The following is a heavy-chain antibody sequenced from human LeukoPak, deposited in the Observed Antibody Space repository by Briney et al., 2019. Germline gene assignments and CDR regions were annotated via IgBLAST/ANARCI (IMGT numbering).Heavy chain of an antibody. CDR3: ARCASTGSWFDP. J-gene: IGHJ5*02. V-gene: IGHV4-31*03. CDR1: GGSISSGGYY. D-gene: IGHD4-11*01. CDR2: IYYSGST. Sequence: SETLSLTCTVSGGSISSGGYYWSWIRQYPGKGLEWIGYIYYSGSTYYNPSLKSRVTISVDTSKNQFSLKLSSVTAADTAVYYCARCASTGSWFDPWGQGTLVTVSS.